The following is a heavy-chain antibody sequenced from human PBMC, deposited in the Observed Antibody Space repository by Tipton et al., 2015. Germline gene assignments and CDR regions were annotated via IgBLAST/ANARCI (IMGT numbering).Heavy chain of an antibody. CDR2: ISNSGNT. D-gene: IGHD3-3*01. CDR1: GGSVSRGYYD. V-gene: IGHV4-61*01. J-gene: IGHJ6*02. Sequence: LRLSCTLSGGSVSRGYYDWTWIRQPPGKGLEWIGYISNSGNTKHNPSLKSRVTISLDTSKNQFSLKLSSVTAADTAVYYCARDWIDFRSGNKGDYGMDVWGQGTTVTVPS. CDR3: ARDWIDFRSGNKGDYGMDV.